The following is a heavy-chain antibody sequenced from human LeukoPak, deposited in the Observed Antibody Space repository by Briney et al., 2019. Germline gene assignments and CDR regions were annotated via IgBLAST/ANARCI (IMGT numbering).Heavy chain of an antibody. CDR3: ARDGGYCGGDCFPNWFDP. D-gene: IGHD2-21*02. V-gene: IGHV4-39*07. J-gene: IGHJ5*02. Sequence: PSETLSLTCTVSGASISSSNYYWGWIRQPPGKGLEWIGEINHSGSTNYNPSLKSRVTISVDTSKNQFSLKLSSVTAADTAVYYCARDGGYCGGDCFPNWFDPWGQGTLVTVSS. CDR2: INHSGST. CDR1: GASISSSNYY.